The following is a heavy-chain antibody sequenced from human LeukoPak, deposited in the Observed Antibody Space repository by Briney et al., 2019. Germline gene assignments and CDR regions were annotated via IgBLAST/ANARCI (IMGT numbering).Heavy chain of an antibody. CDR3: ARAHYASSNIKVPFDV. J-gene: IGHJ6*04. CDR1: GYTFTSYD. Sequence: ASVKVSCKASGYTFTSYDIHWVRQATGQGLEWMGRMNPNRGDTDYAQKFQGRVTMTRDTATSTVYMELSSLRSDDTAVYYCARAHYASSNIKVPFDVWGKGTTVTVSS. V-gene: IGHV1-8*01. D-gene: IGHD3-22*01. CDR2: MNPNRGDT.